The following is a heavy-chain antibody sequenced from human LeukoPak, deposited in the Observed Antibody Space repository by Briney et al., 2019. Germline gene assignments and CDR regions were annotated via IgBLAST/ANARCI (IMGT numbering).Heavy chain of an antibody. D-gene: IGHD3-3*01. J-gene: IGHJ4*02. CDR3: TRELXSYDFWL. CDR1: GFTFSRYN. V-gene: IGHV3-48*01. CDR2: ISSGGTI. Sequence: PGGSLRLSCAASGFTFSRYNMNWVRQAPGKGLEWVSYISSGGTIYYADSVKGRFAISRDNAKNSLYLQMNSLRAEDTAGYYCTRELXSYDFWLWGQGTLVTVSS.